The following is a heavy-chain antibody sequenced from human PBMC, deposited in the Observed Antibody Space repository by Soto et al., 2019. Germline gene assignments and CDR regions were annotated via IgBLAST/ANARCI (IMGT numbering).Heavy chain of an antibody. CDR3: ARLIVNEYYFGY. V-gene: IGHV3-53*01. Sequence: PGGSMRLACAASGFTVNSTYMSWVRQAPGKGLEWVSVIYSGGSTYYADSVKGRFTISRDNSKNTLYLQMNSLRAEDTAVYYCARLIVNEYYFGYWGQGTLVTVSS. D-gene: IGHD3-22*01. CDR2: IYSGGST. J-gene: IGHJ4*02. CDR1: GFTVNSTY.